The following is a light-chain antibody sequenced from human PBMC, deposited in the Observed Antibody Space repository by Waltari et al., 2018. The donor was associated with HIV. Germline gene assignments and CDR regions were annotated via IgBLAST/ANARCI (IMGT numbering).Light chain of an antibody. CDR1: SRDVGSYAY. Sequence: QSALTQPPSASGSPRQSVTIPCTGTSRDVGSYAYVPWYEQHPGKAPKLMIYEVSKRPSWVPDRFSGSKSGNTASLTVSGLQAEDEADYYCSSYAGSNNLVFGGGTKLTVL. J-gene: IGLJ3*02. CDR3: SSYAGSNNLV. CDR2: EVS. V-gene: IGLV2-8*01.